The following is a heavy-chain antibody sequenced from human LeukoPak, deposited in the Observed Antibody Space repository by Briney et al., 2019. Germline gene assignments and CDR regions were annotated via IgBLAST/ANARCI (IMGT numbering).Heavy chain of an antibody. D-gene: IGHD6-13*01. CDR2: IYYSGST. Sequence: SETLSLTCTVSGGSISSYYWSWIRQPPGKGLEWIGYIYYSGSTNYNPSLKSRVTTSVDTSKNQFSLKLSSVTAADTAVYYCARSLEDSSSWLNWFDPWGQGTLVTVSS. CDR3: ARSLEDSSSWLNWFDP. CDR1: GGSISSYY. V-gene: IGHV4-59*01. J-gene: IGHJ5*02.